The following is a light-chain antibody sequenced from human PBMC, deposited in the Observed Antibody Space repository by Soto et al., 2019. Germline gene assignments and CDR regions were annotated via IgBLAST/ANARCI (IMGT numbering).Light chain of an antibody. CDR2: EVT. Sequence: QSALTQPPSASGSPGQSVTISCTGTRSDVGGYNFVSWYQQHPGKAPKLIIYEVTQRPSGVPDRFSASKSGNTASLTVSGLQAEDEADYYCSSYTTSGTYVLFGGGTKLTVL. V-gene: IGLV2-8*01. J-gene: IGLJ3*02. CDR1: RSDVGGYNF. CDR3: SSYTTSGTYVL.